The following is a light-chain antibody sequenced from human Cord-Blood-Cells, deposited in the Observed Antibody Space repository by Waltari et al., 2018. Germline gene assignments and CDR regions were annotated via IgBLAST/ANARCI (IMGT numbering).Light chain of an antibody. Sequence: SSELTQDPAVSVPFGHAGGRTSSGDSHRSYYASGYQQKPGQAPVIVIYGKNNRSSGIPDRFTGSRSGNTASLTITGAQAGDEADYYCNYRDSSGNHVVFGSGTKLTVL. CDR2: GKN. CDR3: NYRDSSGNHVV. CDR1: SHRSYY. J-gene: IGLJ2*01. V-gene: IGLV3-19*01.